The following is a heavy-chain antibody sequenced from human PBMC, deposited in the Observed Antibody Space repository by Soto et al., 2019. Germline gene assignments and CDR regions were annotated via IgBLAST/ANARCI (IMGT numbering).Heavy chain of an antibody. D-gene: IGHD1-26*01. CDR3: AKRGSGSCYFD. V-gene: IGHV3-23*01. CDR1: GFTFSSYA. J-gene: IGHJ4*02. CDR2: ISGSGGST. Sequence: EVQLLESGGGLVQPGGSLRLSCAASGFTFSSYAMSWVRQAPGKGLERVSVISGSGGSTYYAVSVKGRFTISRDNAKNSLYLQMNSLRAEDTAVYYCAKRGSGSCYFDWGQGTLVTVSS.